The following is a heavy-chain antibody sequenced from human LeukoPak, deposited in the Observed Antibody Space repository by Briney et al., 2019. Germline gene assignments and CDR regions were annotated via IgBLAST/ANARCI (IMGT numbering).Heavy chain of an antibody. Sequence: GGSLRLSCKASEFTFSSYAMSWVRQAPGQGLEWIGIIRSKAYGGTTEYAAYVKGRITISRDDSKSIAYLKMNSMKTEDTAVYYCTRAVGDSSPFGYWGQGTLVTVSS. V-gene: IGHV3-49*04. CDR1: EFTFSSYA. CDR2: IRSKAYGGTT. CDR3: TRAVGDSSPFGY. D-gene: IGHD3-16*01. J-gene: IGHJ4*02.